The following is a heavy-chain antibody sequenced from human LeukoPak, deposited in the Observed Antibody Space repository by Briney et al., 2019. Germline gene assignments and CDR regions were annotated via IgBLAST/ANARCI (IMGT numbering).Heavy chain of an antibody. CDR2: IIPILGIA. J-gene: IGHJ6*02. CDR1: GGTFSSYA. V-gene: IGHV1-69*04. CDR3: ARARSTVAAPGAYYYGMDV. Sequence: ASVKVSCKAYGGTFSSYAISWLRQAPGQGLEWMGRIIPILGIANYAQKFQGRVTITADKSTSTAYMELSSLRSEDTAVYYCARARSTVAAPGAYYYGMDVWGQGTTVTVSS. D-gene: IGHD2-15*01.